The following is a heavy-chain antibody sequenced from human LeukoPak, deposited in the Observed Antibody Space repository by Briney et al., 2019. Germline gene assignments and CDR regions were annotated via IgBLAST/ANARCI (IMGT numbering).Heavy chain of an antibody. CDR1: GGTFSSYA. Sequence: SVKVSCKASGGTFSSYAISWVRQAPGQGLEWMGGIIPIFGTANYAQKFQGRVTITTDESTSTAYMELSSLRSEDTAVYYCARDGRNYSSSWVYYFDYWGRGTLVTVSS. CDR3: ARDGRNYSSSWVYYFDY. D-gene: IGHD6-13*01. J-gene: IGHJ4*02. CDR2: IIPIFGTA. V-gene: IGHV1-69*05.